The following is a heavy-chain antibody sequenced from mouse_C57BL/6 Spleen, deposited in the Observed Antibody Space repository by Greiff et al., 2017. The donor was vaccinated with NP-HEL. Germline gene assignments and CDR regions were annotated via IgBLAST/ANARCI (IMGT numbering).Heavy chain of an antibody. CDR1: GFSLTSYG. Sequence: VKLQESGPGLVQPSQSLSITCTVSGFSLTSYGVHWVRQSPGKGLEWLGVIWRGGSTDYNAAFMSRLSITKDNSKSQVFFKMNSLQADDTAIYYCAKNRGVVDWYFDVWGTGTTVTVSS. V-gene: IGHV2-5*01. D-gene: IGHD1-1*01. CDR3: AKNRGVVDWYFDV. CDR2: IWRGGST. J-gene: IGHJ1*03.